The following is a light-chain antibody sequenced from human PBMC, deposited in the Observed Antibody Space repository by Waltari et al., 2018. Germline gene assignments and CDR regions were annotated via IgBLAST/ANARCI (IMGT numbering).Light chain of an antibody. J-gene: IGKJ1*01. CDR1: QSISIY. Sequence: DIQMTQSPSSLSASVGDRVTIPCRASQSISIYFKWYQQKPGKTPKLLIYAASSLRSGVPSRFSGSVSGTDFTLTIRSLQPEDFATYYCQQYNSYPGTFGQGTKVEI. CDR3: QQYNSYPGT. V-gene: IGKV1-39*01. CDR2: AAS.